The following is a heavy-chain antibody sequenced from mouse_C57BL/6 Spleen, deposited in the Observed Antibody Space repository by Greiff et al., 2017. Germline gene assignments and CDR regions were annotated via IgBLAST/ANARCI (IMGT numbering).Heavy chain of an antibody. J-gene: IGHJ2*01. Sequence: EVHLVESGGGLVKPGGSLKLSCEASGYTFSDYGMHWVRQAPEKGLEWVAYISSGSSTIYYADTVKGRFTISRDKAKNTLFLQMTSLRSEDTAMYDCARDYYGSSDFCYWGQGTTLTVAS. CDR1: GYTFSDYG. CDR2: ISSGSSTI. CDR3: ARDYYGSSDFCY. D-gene: IGHD1-1*01. V-gene: IGHV5-17*01.